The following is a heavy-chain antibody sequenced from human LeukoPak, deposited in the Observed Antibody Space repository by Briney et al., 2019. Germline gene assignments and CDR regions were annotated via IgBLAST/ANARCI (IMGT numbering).Heavy chain of an antibody. Sequence: GGSLRLSCAASGFTFTNAWMSWVRQAPGKGLEWVGRSKSKNDGGTTDHAAPVKGRFTISGDDSKNTLYLQMNSLKTDDTAVYYCTTGMAKTTLPFDYWGQGTLVTVSS. CDR3: TTGMAKTTLPFDY. CDR2: SKSKNDGGTT. J-gene: IGHJ4*02. CDR1: GFTFTNAW. D-gene: IGHD5-12*01. V-gene: IGHV3-15*01.